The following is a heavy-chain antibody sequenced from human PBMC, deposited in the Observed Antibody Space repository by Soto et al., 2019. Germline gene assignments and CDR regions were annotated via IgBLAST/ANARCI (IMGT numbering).Heavy chain of an antibody. J-gene: IGHJ6*02. CDR1: GGSFSGYY. Sequence: SETLSLTCAVYGGSFSGYYWSWIRQPPGKGLEWIGEINHSGSTNYNPSLKSRVTITVDTSKNQFSLKLSSVTAADTAVYYCARGIAARLYYYYYGMDVWGQGTTVTVS. D-gene: IGHD6-6*01. CDR2: INHSGST. CDR3: ARGIAARLYYYYYGMDV. V-gene: IGHV4-34*01.